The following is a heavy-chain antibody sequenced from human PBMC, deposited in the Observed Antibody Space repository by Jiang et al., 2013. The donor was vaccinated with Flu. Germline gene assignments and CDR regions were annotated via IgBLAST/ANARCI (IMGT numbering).Heavy chain of an antibody. CDR1: GFTFSSYA. CDR2: ISGSGGST. J-gene: IGHJ4*02. V-gene: IGHV3-23*01. Sequence: VQLLESGGGLVQPGGSLRLSCAASGFTFSSYAMSWVRQAPGKGLEWVSAISGSGGSTYYADSVKGRFTISRDNSKNTLYLQMNSLRAEDTAVYYCARSPGAPLRFLEWSSPGYYFDYWGQGTLVTVSS. CDR3: ARSPGAPLRFLEWSSPGYYFDY. D-gene: IGHD3-3*01.